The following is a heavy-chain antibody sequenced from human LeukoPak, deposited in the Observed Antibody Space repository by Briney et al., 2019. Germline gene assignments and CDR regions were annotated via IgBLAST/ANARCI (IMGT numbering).Heavy chain of an antibody. CDR1: GGTFSSYA. CDR3: AGKGYCTGGGCYASDYYMDV. V-gene: IGHV1-69*06. CDR2: IIPVFGTA. J-gene: IGHJ6*03. D-gene: IGHD2-15*01. Sequence: ASVKVSCKASGGTFSSYAISWVRQAPGQGLEWMGGIIPVFGTANYAQKFQGRVTITADRSTSTAYMELSSLRSEDTAVYYCAGKGYCTGGGCYASDYYMDVWGKGTTVTVSS.